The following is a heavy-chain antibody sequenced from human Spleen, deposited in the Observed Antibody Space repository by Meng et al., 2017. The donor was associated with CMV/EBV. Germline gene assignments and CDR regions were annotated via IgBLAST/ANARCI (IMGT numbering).Heavy chain of an antibody. CDR1: GFTFSRYW. Sequence: GGSLRLSCAASGFTFSRYWMGWVRQVPGKGLEWVANIKQDGSEKYYVDSVKGRFTIARDNAKNSLYLQMNSLRADDTAVYYCVKGGTQDLDYWGQGTLVTVSS. J-gene: IGHJ4*02. V-gene: IGHV3-7*01. D-gene: IGHD1-26*01. CDR3: VKGGTQDLDY. CDR2: IKQDGSEK.